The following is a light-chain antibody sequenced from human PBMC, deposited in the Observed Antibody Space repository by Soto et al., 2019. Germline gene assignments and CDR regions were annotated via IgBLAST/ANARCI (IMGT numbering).Light chain of an antibody. CDR2: AAS. Sequence: DIQMTQSPSSLSASVGDRVTISCRASQTITSYLNWYQQKPGKAPNLLIYAASSLQSGVPSRFSGSGSGTDFTLTISILQPEDFATYYCQQSYSAPFTFGPGTKVDL. J-gene: IGKJ3*01. CDR1: QTITSY. CDR3: QQSYSAPFT. V-gene: IGKV1-39*01.